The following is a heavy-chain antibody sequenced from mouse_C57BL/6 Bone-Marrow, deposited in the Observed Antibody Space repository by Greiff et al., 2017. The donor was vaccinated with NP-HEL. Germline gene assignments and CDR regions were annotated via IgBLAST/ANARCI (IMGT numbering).Heavy chain of an antibody. J-gene: IGHJ2*01. CDR1: GFTITDDY. D-gene: IGHD4-1*01. Sequence: EVQLQQSGAELVRPGASVKLSCTASGFTITDDYMHWVKQRPEQGLEWIGWIDPENGDTEYASKFQGKATITADTSSNTAYLQLSSLTSEDTAVYYCTSLGRLYYFDYWGQGTTLTVSS. V-gene: IGHV14-4*01. CDR3: TSLGRLYYFDY. CDR2: IDPENGDT.